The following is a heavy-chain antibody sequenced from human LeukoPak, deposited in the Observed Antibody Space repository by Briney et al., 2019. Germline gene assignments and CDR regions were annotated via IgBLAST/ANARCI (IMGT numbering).Heavy chain of an antibody. Sequence: GGSLRLSCAASGFTFSSYSMNWVRQAPGKGLEWVSAISTGGGSTYYAASVKGRFTISRDNSKNTLYLQMNSLRAEDTAVYYCAKDARAYGSGPLDYWGQGTLVTVSS. V-gene: IGHV3-23*01. CDR1: GFTFSSYS. CDR2: ISTGGGST. J-gene: IGHJ4*02. CDR3: AKDARAYGSGPLDY. D-gene: IGHD3-10*01.